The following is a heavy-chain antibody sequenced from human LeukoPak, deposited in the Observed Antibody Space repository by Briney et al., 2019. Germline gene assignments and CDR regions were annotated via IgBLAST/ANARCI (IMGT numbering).Heavy chain of an antibody. V-gene: IGHV1-46*01. Sequence: ASVEVSCKASGYTFTSYYMHWVRQAPGQGLEWMGIINPSGGSTSYAQKFQGRVTMTRDMSTSTVYMELSSLRSEDTAVYYCARGLPIGYDSSEDAFDIWGQGTMVTVSS. CDR1: GYTFTSYY. CDR3: ARGLPIGYDSSEDAFDI. J-gene: IGHJ3*02. D-gene: IGHD3-22*01. CDR2: INPSGGST.